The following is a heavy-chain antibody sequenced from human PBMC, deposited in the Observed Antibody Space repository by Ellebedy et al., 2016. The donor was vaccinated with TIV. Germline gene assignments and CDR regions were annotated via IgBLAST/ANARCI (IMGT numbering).Heavy chain of an antibody. CDR3: AKRIGGNQGFDY. Sequence: GESLKISCAASGFTFSPNAMSWVRQAPGKGLEWVSAISGSGGSTYYADSVKGRFTISRDNSKNTLYLQMNSLRAEDTAVYYCAKRIGGNQGFDYWGQGTLVTVSS. J-gene: IGHJ4*02. V-gene: IGHV3-23*01. CDR1: GFTFSPNA. CDR2: ISGSGGST. D-gene: IGHD4-23*01.